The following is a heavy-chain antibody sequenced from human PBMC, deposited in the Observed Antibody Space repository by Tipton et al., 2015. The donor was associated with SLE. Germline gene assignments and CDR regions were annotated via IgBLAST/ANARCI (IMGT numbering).Heavy chain of an antibody. J-gene: IGHJ4*02. V-gene: IGHV4-59*13. CDR1: GFSITDGSH. CDR3: ARRRFQSASDY. CDR2: IHYSGSP. D-gene: IGHD2-21*01. Sequence: TLSLTCAVSGFSITDGSHWVWIRQPPGKGLGWIAYIHYSGSPTYNPPLESRVTILVDTSKNQFSLKLNSVTAADTAVYYCARRRFQSASDYWGQGTLVSVSS.